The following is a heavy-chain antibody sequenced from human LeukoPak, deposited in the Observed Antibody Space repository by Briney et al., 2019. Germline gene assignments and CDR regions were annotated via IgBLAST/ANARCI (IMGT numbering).Heavy chain of an antibody. D-gene: IGHD6-19*01. CDR2: ISGSGGTT. J-gene: IGHJ6*03. CDR3: ARVYSSGWYGGSYYYYMDV. Sequence: PGGSLRLSCAASGFTFSTYAMSWVRQAPGKGLEWVSAISGSGGTTYYADSVKGRFTISRDNAKNSLYLQMNSLRAEDTAVYYCARVYSSGWYGGSYYYYMDVWGKGTTVTVSS. CDR1: GFTFSTYA. V-gene: IGHV3-23*01.